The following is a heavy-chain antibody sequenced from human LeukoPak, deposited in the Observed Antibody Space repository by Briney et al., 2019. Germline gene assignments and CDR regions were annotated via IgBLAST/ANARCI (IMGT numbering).Heavy chain of an antibody. Sequence: ASVKVSCKVSGYTLTELSMHWVRQAPGKGLEWMGGFDPEDGETIYAQKFQGRVTMTRNTSISTAYMELSSLRSEDTAVYYCARGPYSGSYFNYYYYYMDVWGKGTTVTISS. D-gene: IGHD1-26*01. CDR3: ARGPYSGSYFNYYYYYMDV. CDR1: GYTLTELS. J-gene: IGHJ6*03. CDR2: FDPEDGET. V-gene: IGHV1-24*01.